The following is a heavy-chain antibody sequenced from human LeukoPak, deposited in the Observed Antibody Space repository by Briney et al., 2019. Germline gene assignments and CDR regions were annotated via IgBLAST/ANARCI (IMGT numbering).Heavy chain of an antibody. CDR3: ASHPALSSSSWWASRGTDY. Sequence: QPGGSLRLSCAASGFTVSGNYMSWVRQAPGKGLEWVSVIYSGGSTYYADSVKGRFTISRDNSKNTLYLQMNSLRAEDTAVYYCASHPALSSSSWWASRGTDYWGQGTLVTVSS. CDR1: GFTVSGNY. D-gene: IGHD6-13*01. V-gene: IGHV3-66*02. CDR2: IYSGGST. J-gene: IGHJ4*02.